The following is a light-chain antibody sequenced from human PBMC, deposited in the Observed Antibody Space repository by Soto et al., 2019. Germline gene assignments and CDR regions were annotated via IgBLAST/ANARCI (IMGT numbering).Light chain of an antibody. CDR1: QSVRSN. CDR3: QQYNDWPLT. Sequence: EIVMTQSPVTLSVSPMEIATLSFMASQSVRSNLAWYQQKPGQAPSLLIYGAFTRATGIPTRFSGTGSGTEFTLTISSLQSEDFALYYCQQYNDWPLTFGQGTKVDIK. CDR2: GAF. J-gene: IGKJ1*01. V-gene: IGKV3-15*01.